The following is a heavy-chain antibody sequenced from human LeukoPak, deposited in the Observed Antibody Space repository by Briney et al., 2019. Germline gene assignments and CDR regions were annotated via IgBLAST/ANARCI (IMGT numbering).Heavy chain of an antibody. D-gene: IGHD5-24*01. V-gene: IGHV3-30-3*01. J-gene: IGHJ6*02. Sequence: GGSLRLSCAASGFTFSSYAMHWVRQAPGKGLEWVAVISYDGSNKYYADSVKGRFTISRDNSKNTLYLQMNSLRAEDTAVYYCATGGGRWLQLRYGMDVWGQGTTVTVSS. CDR2: ISYDGSNK. CDR1: GFTFSSYA. CDR3: ATGGGRWLQLRYGMDV.